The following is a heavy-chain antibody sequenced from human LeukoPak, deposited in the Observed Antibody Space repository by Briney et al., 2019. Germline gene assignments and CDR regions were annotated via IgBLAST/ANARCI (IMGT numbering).Heavy chain of an antibody. Sequence: ASVKVPCKASGYTFTGYYMHWVRQAPGQGLEWMGWTNPNTGGTNYAQKFQGRVTMTRDTSISTAYMDLSRLRSDDTAVYYCVQFELDYWGQGTLVTVSS. CDR2: TNPNTGGT. J-gene: IGHJ4*02. D-gene: IGHD1-7*01. V-gene: IGHV1-2*02. CDR1: GYTFTGYY. CDR3: VQFELDY.